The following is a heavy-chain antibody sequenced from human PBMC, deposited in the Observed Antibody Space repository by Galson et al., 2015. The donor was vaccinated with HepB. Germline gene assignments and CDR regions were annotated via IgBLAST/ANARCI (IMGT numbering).Heavy chain of an antibody. D-gene: IGHD3-22*01. J-gene: IGHJ4*02. CDR1: GFTFSSNG. V-gene: IGHV3-23*01. CDR3: AKGSSGYAYFDY. CDR2: ISDSGGSA. Sequence: LRLSCAASGFTFSSNGMSWVRQAPGKGLEWVSAISDSGGSANYADSVKGRFTISRDNSKNTLYLQMNSLRAGDTAVFYCAKGSSGYAYFDYWGQGTLVTVSS.